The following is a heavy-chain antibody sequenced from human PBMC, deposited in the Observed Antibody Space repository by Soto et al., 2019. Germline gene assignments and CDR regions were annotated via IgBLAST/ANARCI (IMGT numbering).Heavy chain of an antibody. CDR3: ARDAYYYDSSGSRLGFGLDY. J-gene: IGHJ4*02. CDR1: GYTFTSYA. CDR2: INAGNGNT. V-gene: IGHV1-3*01. Sequence: ASVKVSCKASGYTFTSYAMHWVRQAPGQRLEWMGWINAGNGNTKYSQKFQGRVTITRDTSASTAYMELSSLRSEDTAVYYCARDAYYYDSSGSRLGFGLDYWGQGSLGTVSS. D-gene: IGHD3-22*01.